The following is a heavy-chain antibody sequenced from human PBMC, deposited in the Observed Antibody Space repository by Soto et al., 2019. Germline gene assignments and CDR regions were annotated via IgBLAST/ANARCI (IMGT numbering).Heavy chain of an antibody. V-gene: IGHV4-39*01. Sequence: SETLSLTCTVSGGSISSSSYYWGWIRQPPGKGLEWIGSIYYSGSTYYNPSLKSRVTISVDTSKNQFSLKLSSVTAADTAVYYCARHPAPTYYYDSSGYYFDYWGQGTLVTVSS. CDR2: IYYSGST. CDR3: ARHPAPTYYYDSSGYYFDY. CDR1: GGSISSSSYY. D-gene: IGHD3-22*01. J-gene: IGHJ4*02.